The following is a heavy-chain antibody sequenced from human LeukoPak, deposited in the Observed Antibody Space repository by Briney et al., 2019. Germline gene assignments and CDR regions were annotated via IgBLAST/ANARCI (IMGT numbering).Heavy chain of an antibody. J-gene: IGHJ4*02. CDR2: ISSSSSYI. Sequence: PGGSLRLSCAASGFTFSSYAVHWVRQAPGKGLEWVSSISSSSSYIYYADLVKGRFTISRDNAKNSLYLQMNSLRAEDTAVYYCARVVAAGTVDYWGQGTLVTVSS. CDR1: GFTFSSYA. CDR3: ARVVAAGTVDY. D-gene: IGHD1-26*01. V-gene: IGHV3-21*01.